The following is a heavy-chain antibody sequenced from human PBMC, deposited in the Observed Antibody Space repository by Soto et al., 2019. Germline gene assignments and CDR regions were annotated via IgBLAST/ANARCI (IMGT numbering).Heavy chain of an antibody. CDR2: IYHSGYT. J-gene: IGHJ5*02. CDR1: GGSISSGGYA. CDR3: ARDSLTGNYFDP. Sequence: QMRLQESGSGLVKPSQTLSLTCAVSGGSISSGGYAWNWIRQPPGKGLEWIGYIYHSGYTSYNPSLKNGVTISVAKSKNQFSLTLSFVTAADTAVYYGARDSLTGNYFDPWGQGTLVTVSS. D-gene: IGHD1-7*01. V-gene: IGHV4-30-2*01.